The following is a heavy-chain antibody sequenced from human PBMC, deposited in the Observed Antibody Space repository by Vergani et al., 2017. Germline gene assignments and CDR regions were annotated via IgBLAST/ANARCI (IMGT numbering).Heavy chain of an antibody. CDR3: ARDSSGWFDY. J-gene: IGHJ4*02. CDR2: IWYDGSNK. CDR1: GFTFSSYR. Sequence: QVQLVESGGGVVQPGRSLRLSCAASGFTFSSYRMHWVRQAPGKGLEWVAVIWYDGSNKYYADSVKGRFTISRDNSKNTLYLQMNSLRAEDTAVYYCARDSSGWFDYWGQGTLVTVSS. D-gene: IGHD6-19*01. V-gene: IGHV3-33*01.